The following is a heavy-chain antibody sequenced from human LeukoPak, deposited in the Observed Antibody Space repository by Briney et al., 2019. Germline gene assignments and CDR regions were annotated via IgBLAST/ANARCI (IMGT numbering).Heavy chain of an antibody. CDR2: ISSSGSTI. J-gene: IGHJ6*03. CDR1: GFTFSDYY. CDR3: AKEGEYPLYYYYYMDV. D-gene: IGHD3-16*01. V-gene: IGHV3-11*04. Sequence: KPGGSLRLSCAASGFTFSDYYMSWIRQAPGKGLEWVSYISSSGSTIYYADSVKGRFTISRDNAKNSLYLQMNSLRAEDTAVYYCAKEGEYPLYYYYYMDVWGKGTTVTVSS.